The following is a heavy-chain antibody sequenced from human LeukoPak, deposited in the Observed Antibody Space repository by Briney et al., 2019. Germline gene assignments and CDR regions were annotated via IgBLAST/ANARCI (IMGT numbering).Heavy chain of an antibody. CDR3: AREPHPIVGGGV. V-gene: IGHV4-59*01. Sequence: KASETLSLTCTVSGGSISSYYWSWIRQPPGKGLEWIGHIHSSGSTNYNPSLKSRVTISLDTSKNQLSLQLTSVTAADTAVYYCAREPHPIVGGGVWGKGTTVTISS. J-gene: IGHJ6*04. D-gene: IGHD1-26*01. CDR1: GGSISSYY. CDR2: IHSSGST.